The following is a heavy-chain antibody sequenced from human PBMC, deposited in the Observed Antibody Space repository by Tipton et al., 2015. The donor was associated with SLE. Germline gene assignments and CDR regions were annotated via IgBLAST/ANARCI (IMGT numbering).Heavy chain of an antibody. CDR3: ARDSDSSVSGFDH. V-gene: IGHV3-11*05. J-gene: IGHJ4*02. CDR2: ISSSSSYT. CDR1: GFTFSDYY. D-gene: IGHD3-22*01. Sequence: SLRLSCAASGFTFSDYYMSWIRQAPGKGLEWVSYISSSSSYTNYADSVKGRFTISRDNAKNSLYLQMNSLRAEDTAVYYCARDSDSSVSGFDHWGQGTLVTVSS.